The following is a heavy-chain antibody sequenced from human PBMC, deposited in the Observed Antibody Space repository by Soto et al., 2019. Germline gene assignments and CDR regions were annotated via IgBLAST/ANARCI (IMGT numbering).Heavy chain of an antibody. D-gene: IGHD3-9*01. Sequence: QVRLVQSAAEEKRPGASVRVSCRASGYPFINYYVHWVRQAPGQGLEYMGWVDPRSGGTNYAEKFAGRVSMTRDTSITTAYMDLNGLTSDDTAVYYCAKDRRLIDTSRCHVGPWGQGTLVTVSS. CDR1: GYPFINYY. CDR2: VDPRSGGT. CDR3: AKDRRLIDTSRCHVGP. V-gene: IGHV1-2*02. J-gene: IGHJ5*02.